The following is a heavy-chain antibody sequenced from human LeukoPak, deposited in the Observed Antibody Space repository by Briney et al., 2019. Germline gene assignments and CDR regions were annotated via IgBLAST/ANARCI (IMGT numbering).Heavy chain of an antibody. D-gene: IGHD3/OR15-3a*01. V-gene: IGHV4-59*01. J-gene: IGHJ2*01. CDR1: GGSISSYY. CDR2: VYYDGST. Sequence: PSETLSLTCTVSGGSISSYYWNGIRQTPGKGLEYIGYVYYDGSTSYNPSLRGRLTMSIDTSNNQFSLELNSVTAADTAVYYCARRSHGDWFHFDLWGRGTLVTVSS. CDR3: ARRSHGDWFHFDL.